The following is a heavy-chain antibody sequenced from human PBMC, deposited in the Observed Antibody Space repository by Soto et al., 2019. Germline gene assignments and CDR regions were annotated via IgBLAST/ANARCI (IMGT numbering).Heavy chain of an antibody. CDR1: GFTFSSYG. D-gene: IGHD3-10*01. J-gene: IGHJ6*03. V-gene: IGHV3-33*01. CDR3: ARGLIVWFGELSRRGGHYYYMDV. CDR2: IWYDGSNK. Sequence: GGSLRLSCAASGFTFSSYGMHWVRQAPGKGLEWVAVIWYDGSNKYYADSVKGRFTISRDNSKNTLYLQMNSLTAADSAVYYCARGLIVWFGELSRRGGHYYYMDVWGKGTTVTVSS.